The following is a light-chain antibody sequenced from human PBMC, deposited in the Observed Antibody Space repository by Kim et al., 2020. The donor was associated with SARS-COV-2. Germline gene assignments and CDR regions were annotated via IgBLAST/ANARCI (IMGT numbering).Light chain of an antibody. CDR2: GNS. CDR1: SSNIGAGYD. V-gene: IGLV1-40*01. CDR3: QSYDSSLSGWV. Sequence: RVTIACTGSSSNIGAGYDVHWYQQLPGTAPKVLIYGNSNRPSGVPDRFSGSKSGTSASLAITGLQAEDEADYYCQSYDSSLSGWVFGGGTKLTVL. J-gene: IGLJ3*02.